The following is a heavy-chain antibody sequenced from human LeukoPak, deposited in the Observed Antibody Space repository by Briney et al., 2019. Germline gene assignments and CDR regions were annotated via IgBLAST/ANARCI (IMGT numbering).Heavy chain of an antibody. D-gene: IGHD1-26*01. J-gene: IGHJ4*02. CDR3: ASDSGSYYRFDY. V-gene: IGHV3-23*01. CDR2: ISGSGGST. Sequence: GGSLRLSCAASGFTFSSYAMSWVRQAPGKGLEWVSAISGSGGSTYYADSVKGRFTISRDNSKNTLYLQMNSLRAEDTAVYYCASDSGSYYRFDYWGQGTLVTVSS. CDR1: GFTFSSYA.